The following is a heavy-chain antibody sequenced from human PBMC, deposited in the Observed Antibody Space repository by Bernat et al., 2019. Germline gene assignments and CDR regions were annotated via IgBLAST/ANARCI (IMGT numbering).Heavy chain of an antibody. CDR1: GFIFGDYA. D-gene: IGHD3-10*01. V-gene: IGHV3-49*03. Sequence: DVQLVESGGDLVQPGRSLRLSCTPSGFIFGDYAMSWFRQAPGKGLEWVGFIRNKAYGGTTDYAASVKGRFTISRDDSKSIAYLQMNSLKTEDTAVYYCTRDEYGSGSVAFDYWGQGTLVTVSS. CDR3: TRDEYGSGSVAFDY. J-gene: IGHJ4*02. CDR2: IRNKAYGGTT.